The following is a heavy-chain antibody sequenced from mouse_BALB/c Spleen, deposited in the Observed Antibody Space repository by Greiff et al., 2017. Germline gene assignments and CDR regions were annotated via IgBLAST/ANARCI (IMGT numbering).Heavy chain of an antibody. D-gene: IGHD1-2*01. J-gene: IGHJ1*01. V-gene: IGHV1-18*01. CDR2: INPNNGGT. CDR1: GYTFTDYN. Sequence: VQLQQSGPELVKPGASVKIPCKASGYTFTDYNMDWVKQSHGKSLEWIGDINPNNGGTIYNQKFKGKATLTVDKSSSTAYMELRSLTSEDTAVYYCARDIHGGWYIDVWGEGTTVTVAS. CDR3: ARDIHGGWYIDV.